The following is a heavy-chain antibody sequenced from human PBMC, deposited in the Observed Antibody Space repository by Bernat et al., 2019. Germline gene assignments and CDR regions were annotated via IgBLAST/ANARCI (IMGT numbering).Heavy chain of an antibody. Sequence: EVQLVESGGGLVQPGGSLRLSCAASGITFSSYSMNWVRQAPGKGLEWLSYIGSTSTPILYADSVKGRFTVSRDNAKNSPSLQMNSLTVEDTAVYYCAAHPSSNWFSYWGQGTLVTVSS. CDR3: AAHPSSNWFSY. J-gene: IGHJ4*02. CDR2: IGSTSTPI. CDR1: GITFSSYS. D-gene: IGHD6-13*01. V-gene: IGHV3-48*01.